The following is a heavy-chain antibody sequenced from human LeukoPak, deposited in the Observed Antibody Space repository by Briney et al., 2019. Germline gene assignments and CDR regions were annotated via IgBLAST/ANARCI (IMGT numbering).Heavy chain of an antibody. CDR2: ISYSGTT. D-gene: IGHD4-17*01. CDR1: GLSISSYY. Sequence: SETLSLTCTVSGLSISSYYWSWIRQSPGKGLEWIGYISYSGTTDYNPSLNSRVTISLDTSKNQFSLNLSSVTAADTAVYYCATSVRNWFDPWGQGALVTVSS. J-gene: IGHJ5*02. CDR3: ATSVRNWFDP. V-gene: IGHV4-59*12.